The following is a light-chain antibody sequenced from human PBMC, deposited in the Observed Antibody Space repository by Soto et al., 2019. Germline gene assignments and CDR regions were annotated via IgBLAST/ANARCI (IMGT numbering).Light chain of an antibody. CDR1: QTISRL. Sequence: DIQMTQSPSSLSAAVGDSVTITCRASQTISRLLAWYQQKPGKAPNLLIYDASSLESGVPSRFSGSGSGTEFTLTISSLQPDDFATYYCQHYNSYSEAFGQGTKMDIK. CDR3: QHYNSYSEA. CDR2: DAS. V-gene: IGKV1-5*01. J-gene: IGKJ1*01.